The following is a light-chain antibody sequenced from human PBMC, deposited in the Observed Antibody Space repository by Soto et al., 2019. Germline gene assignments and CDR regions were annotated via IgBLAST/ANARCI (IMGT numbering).Light chain of an antibody. CDR3: XXXXXTPRT. CDR1: QSISNY. CDR2: AAS. J-gene: IGKJ1*01. Sequence: DIQMTQSPSSLSASVGDRVTITCRASQSISNYLNWYQQKPGKAPKLLMFAASSLQSGVPSRFSGGGSGTDFTLTISSLQPXDFXXXXXXXXXXTPRTFGQGTKVEIK. V-gene: IGKV1-39*01.